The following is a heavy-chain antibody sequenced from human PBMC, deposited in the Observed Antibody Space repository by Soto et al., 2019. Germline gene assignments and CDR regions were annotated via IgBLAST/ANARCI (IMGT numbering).Heavy chain of an antibody. D-gene: IGHD3-10*01. CDR1: GYTFTSYG. CDR3: ARDLHNYYGSGSYYSVHKGY. V-gene: IGHV1-18*01. J-gene: IGHJ1*01. Sequence: QVQLVQSGAEVKKPGASVKVSCKASGYTFTSYGISWVRQAPGQGLEWMGWISAYNGNTNYAQKLQGRVTMTKDTSTSTDYMELRSLRTDDTDVYYCARDLHNYYGSGSYYSVHKGYWGQGTLVTVSS. CDR2: ISAYNGNT.